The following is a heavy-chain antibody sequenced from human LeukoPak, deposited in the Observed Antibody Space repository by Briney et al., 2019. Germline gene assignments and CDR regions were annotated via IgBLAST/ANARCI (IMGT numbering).Heavy chain of an antibody. V-gene: IGHV4-30-2*01. Sequence: PSQTLSLTCAVSGGSISSGGYSWSWIRQPPGRGLEWGGYIYHSGSTYYNPSLKSRVTISVDTSKPQFSLKLSSVPAADTAVYYCARGVYSIYLDYWGQGTLVTVSS. D-gene: IGHD2-15*01. CDR2: IYHSGST. CDR1: GGSISSGGYS. CDR3: ARGVYSIYLDY. J-gene: IGHJ4*02.